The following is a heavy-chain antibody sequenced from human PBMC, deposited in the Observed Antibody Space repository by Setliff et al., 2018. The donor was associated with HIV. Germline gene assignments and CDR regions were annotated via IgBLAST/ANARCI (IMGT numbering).Heavy chain of an antibody. CDR2: IYYTWST. CDR1: GGSVGSGSYY. CDR3: ARDPPGHGDSNDY. V-gene: IGHV4-61*01. D-gene: IGHD4-17*01. J-gene: IGHJ4*02. Sequence: PSETLSLTCTVSGGSVGSGSYYWSWIRQPPGKGLEYIGYIYYTWSTTYNPSLKSRVSMSIDTSKNQFSLRLSSVTAADTAVYYCARDPPGHGDSNDYWGQGTLFTVSS.